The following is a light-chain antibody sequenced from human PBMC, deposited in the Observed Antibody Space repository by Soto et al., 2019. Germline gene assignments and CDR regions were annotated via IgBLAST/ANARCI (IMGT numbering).Light chain of an antibody. CDR3: CSYAGSSTYYV. CDR1: SSDVGSYNL. Sequence: QSVLTQPASGYGSPGQSITISCTGTSSDVGSYNLVSWYQQHPGKAPKLMIYEVSKRPSGVSNRFSGSKSGNTASLTISGLQAEDEADYYCCSYAGSSTYYVFGTGTNVT. CDR2: EVS. J-gene: IGLJ1*01. V-gene: IGLV2-23*02.